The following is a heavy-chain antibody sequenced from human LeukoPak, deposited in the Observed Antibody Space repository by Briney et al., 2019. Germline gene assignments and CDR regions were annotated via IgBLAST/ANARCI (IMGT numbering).Heavy chain of an antibody. V-gene: IGHV4-39*07. D-gene: IGHD3-16*02. CDR2: IYYSGST. CDR1: GGSISSSYY. CDR3: ARNGMITFGGVIVPDY. Sequence: SQTLSLTCTVSGGSISSSYYWGWIRQPPGKGLEWIGSIYYSGSTYYNPSLKSRVTISVDTSKNQFSLKLSSVTAADTAVYYCARNGMITFGGVIVPDYWGQGTLVTVSS. J-gene: IGHJ4*02.